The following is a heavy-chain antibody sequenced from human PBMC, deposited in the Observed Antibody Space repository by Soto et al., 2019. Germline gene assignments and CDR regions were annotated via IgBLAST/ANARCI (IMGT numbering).Heavy chain of an antibody. CDR2: ISWNSGSI. CDR1: GFTFDDYA. Sequence: EVQLVESGGGLVQPGRSLRLSCAASGFTFDDYAMHWLRQAPGKGLEWVSGISWNSGSIGYADSVKGRFTISRDNAKNSLYLQMNSLRAEDTALYYCTKSREQWLGNFDYWGQGTLVTVSS. V-gene: IGHV3-9*01. D-gene: IGHD6-19*01. CDR3: TKSREQWLGNFDY. J-gene: IGHJ4*02.